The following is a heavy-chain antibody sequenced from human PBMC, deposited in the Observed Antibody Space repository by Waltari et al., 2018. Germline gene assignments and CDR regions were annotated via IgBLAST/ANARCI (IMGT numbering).Heavy chain of an antibody. D-gene: IGHD3-16*01. CDR1: GFTFGNDW. CDR2: TNEDGRIT. V-gene: IGHV3-74*01. Sequence: EVQLVESGGGLVQPGGSLRLSCAASGFTFGNDWMHWVRQGPGKGLVWVSRTNEDGRITNYADSVKGRFTISRDNAKNTLYLQMNSLRAEDTAVYYCVRDLAGVGGHWGQGTLVTVSS. J-gene: IGHJ4*02. CDR3: VRDLAGVGGH.